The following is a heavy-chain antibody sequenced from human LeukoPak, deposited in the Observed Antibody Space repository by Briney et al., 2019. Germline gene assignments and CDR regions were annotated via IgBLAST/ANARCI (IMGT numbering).Heavy chain of an antibody. D-gene: IGHD4-17*01. CDR2: INHSGST. Sequence: PSETLSLTCAVYGGSFSGYHWSWIRQPPGKVLEWIGEINHSGSTNYNPSLKSRVTISVDTSKNQFSLKLSSVTAADTAVYYCARRSWWYGDRYFDLWGRGTLVTVSS. CDR1: GGSFSGYH. CDR3: ARRSWWYGDRYFDL. V-gene: IGHV4-34*01. J-gene: IGHJ2*01.